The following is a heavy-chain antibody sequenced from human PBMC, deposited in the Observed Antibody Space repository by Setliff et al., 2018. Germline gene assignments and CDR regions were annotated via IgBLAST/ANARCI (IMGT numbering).Heavy chain of an antibody. J-gene: IGHJ3*02. CDR3: ARDRFYNSWSGTSITAPHDAFDI. D-gene: IGHD3-3*01. CDR1: GYTLSKYY. V-gene: IGHV1-46*03. Sequence: GASVKVSCKASGYTLSKYYMHWVRQAPGQGLEWMGIINPSGGSTSYAQKFQGRVTMTRDTSTSTVYLEVSSLRSEDTAVYFCARDRFYNSWSGTSITAPHDAFDIWGQGTMVTVSS. CDR2: INPSGGST.